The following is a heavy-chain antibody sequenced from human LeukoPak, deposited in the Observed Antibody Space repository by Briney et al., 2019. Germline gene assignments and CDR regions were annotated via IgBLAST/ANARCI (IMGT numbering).Heavy chain of an antibody. D-gene: IGHD3-3*01. V-gene: IGHV3-7*01. CDR1: GFTFSSYW. J-gene: IGHJ5*02. CDR2: IKQDGSEK. CDR3: ARDLDYDFWSGYSGWFDP. Sequence: GGSLRLSCAASGFTFSSYWMSWVRQAPGKGLEWVAYIKQDGSEKYYVDSVKGRFTISRDNAKNSLYLQMNSLRAEDTAVYYCARDLDYDFWSGYSGWFDPWGQGTLVTVSS.